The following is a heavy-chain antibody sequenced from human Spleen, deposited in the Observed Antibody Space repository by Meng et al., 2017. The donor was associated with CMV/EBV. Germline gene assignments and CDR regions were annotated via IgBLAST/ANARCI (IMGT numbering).Heavy chain of an antibody. CDR1: GYIFNSYD. V-gene: IGHV1-18*01. CDR2: ISPYNGNT. Sequence: ASVKVSCKASGYIFNSYDISWLRQAPGQGLERMAWISPYNGNTNYAQNLQGRVTLTTDTSTSTAYMELRSLRFDDTAVYYCARGGEQWGAFDIWGQGTMVTVSS. CDR3: ARGGEQWGAFDI. D-gene: IGHD6-19*01. J-gene: IGHJ3*02.